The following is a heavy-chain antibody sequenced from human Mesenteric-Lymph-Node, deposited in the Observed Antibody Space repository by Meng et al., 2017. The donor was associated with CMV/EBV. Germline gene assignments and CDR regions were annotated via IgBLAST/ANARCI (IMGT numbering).Heavy chain of an antibody. D-gene: IGHD3-3*01. CDR1: GYSISSGYY. J-gene: IGHJ4*02. Sequence: SETLSLTCTVSGYSISSGYYWGWIRQPPGKGLEWIGSIYHSGSTYYNPSLKSRVTISVDTSKNQFSLKVSSVTAADTAVYYCARAGGSYYDFWSGYQIDYWGQGTLVTVS. CDR2: IYHSGST. CDR3: ARAGGSYYDFWSGYQIDY. V-gene: IGHV4-38-2*02.